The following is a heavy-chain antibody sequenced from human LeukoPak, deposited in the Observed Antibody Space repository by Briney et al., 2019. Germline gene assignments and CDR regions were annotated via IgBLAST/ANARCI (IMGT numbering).Heavy chain of an antibody. D-gene: IGHD6-13*01. J-gene: IGHJ4*02. CDR3: ARGLAAAGTSYFDY. CDR2: IYYSGST. Sequence: SETLSLTCTVSGGSISSYYWSWIRQPPGKGLEWIGYIYYSGSTNYNPSLKSRVTISVDTSKNQFSLKLSSATAADTAVYYCARGLAAAGTSYFDYWGQGTLVTVSS. V-gene: IGHV4-59*01. CDR1: GGSISSYY.